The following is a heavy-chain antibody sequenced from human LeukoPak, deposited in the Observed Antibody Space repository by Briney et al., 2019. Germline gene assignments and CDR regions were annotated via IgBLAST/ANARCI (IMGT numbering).Heavy chain of an antibody. D-gene: IGHD3-22*01. CDR1: GGSFSGYY. CDR2: INHSGST. V-gene: IGHV4-34*01. J-gene: IGHJ4*02. CDR3: ARRGYYYDSSGYLPFDY. Sequence: PSETLSLTCAVYGGSFSGYYWSWVRQPPGKGLEWIGEINHSGSTNYNPSLKSRVTISVDTSKNQFSLKLSSVTAADTAVYYCARRGYYYDSSGYLPFDYWGQGTLVTVSS.